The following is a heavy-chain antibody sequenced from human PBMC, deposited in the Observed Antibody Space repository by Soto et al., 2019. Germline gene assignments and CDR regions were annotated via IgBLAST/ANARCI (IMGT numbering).Heavy chain of an antibody. CDR3: ARESGNYYGMDV. V-gene: IGHV4-31*03. CDR1: GGSISSGGYY. D-gene: IGHD1-26*01. Sequence: SETLSLTYTVSGGSISSGGYYWSWIRQHPGKGLEWIGYIYYSGSTYYNPSLKSRVAISVDTSKNQFSLKLSSVTAADTAVYFCARESGNYYGMDVWGQGTTVTVSS. J-gene: IGHJ6*02. CDR2: IYYSGST.